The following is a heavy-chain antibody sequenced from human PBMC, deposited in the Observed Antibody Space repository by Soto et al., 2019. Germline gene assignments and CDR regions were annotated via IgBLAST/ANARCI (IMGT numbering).Heavy chain of an antibody. CDR1: GFTFSSYA. Sequence: EVQVLESGGGLGQPGGSLRLSCAASGFTFSSYAMAWVRQAPGKGLEWVSSISGRGDRTYYADSVKGRFTISRDNSKNTLSLQMNRLRVEDTALYYCARGPYSDSSEWFDPWGQGTLVTVSS. V-gene: IGHV3-23*01. D-gene: IGHD6-6*01. J-gene: IGHJ5*02. CDR2: ISGRGDRT. CDR3: ARGPYSDSSEWFDP.